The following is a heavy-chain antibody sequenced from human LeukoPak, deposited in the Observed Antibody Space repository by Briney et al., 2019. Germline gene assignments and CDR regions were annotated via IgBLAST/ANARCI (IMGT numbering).Heavy chain of an antibody. J-gene: IGHJ5*02. CDR1: GFTFDDYG. D-gene: IGHD1-14*01. CDR3: ARLESELSVGYNWFDP. CDR2: INWNGGST. V-gene: IGHV3-20*02. Sequence: GGSLRLSFAASGFTFDDYGMSWVRQAPGKGLEWVSGINWNGGSTGYADSVKGRFTISRDNAKNSLYLQMNSLRAEDTALYHCARLESELSVGYNWFDPWGQGTLVTVSS.